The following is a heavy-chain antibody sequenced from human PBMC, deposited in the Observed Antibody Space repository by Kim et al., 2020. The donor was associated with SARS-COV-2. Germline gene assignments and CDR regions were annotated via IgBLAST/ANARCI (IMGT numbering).Heavy chain of an antibody. V-gene: IGHV1-2*02. CDR1: GYTFTGYY. CDR3: ARDPHTVTSAYYYYYMDV. J-gene: IGHJ6*03. Sequence: ASVKVSCKASGYTFTGYYMHWVRQAPGQGLEWMGWINPNSGGTNYAQKFQGRVTMTRDTSISTAYMELSRLRSDDTAVYYCARDPHTVTSAYYYYYMDVWGKGTTVTVSS. CDR2: INPNSGGT. D-gene: IGHD4-4*01.